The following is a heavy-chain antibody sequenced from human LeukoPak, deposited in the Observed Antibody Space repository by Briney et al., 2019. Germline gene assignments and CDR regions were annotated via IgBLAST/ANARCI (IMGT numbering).Heavy chain of an antibody. V-gene: IGHV3-30-3*01. CDR1: GFTISSYA. J-gene: IGHJ3*02. CDR3: ATCQAFDI. Sequence: GGSLRLSCAASGFTISSYAMHWVRQAPGKGLEWVAVISYDGSNKYYADSVKGRFTISRDNSKNTLYLQMNSLRAEDTAVYYCATCQAFDIWGQGTMVTVSS. CDR2: ISYDGSNK.